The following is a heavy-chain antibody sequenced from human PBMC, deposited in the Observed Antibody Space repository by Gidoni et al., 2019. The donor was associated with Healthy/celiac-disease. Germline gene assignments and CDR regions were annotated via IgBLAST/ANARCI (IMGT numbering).Heavy chain of an antibody. Sequence: QLQLQDSGPGLAKPSETLFLTCTVSGGAISSSSYYWGWNRQPPGKGLEWIGSIYYGGSTYYNPSLKRRVTISVDTSKNQVSLKLSSVTDADTAVYYCARPGPYGDFDYWGQGTMVTVSS. CDR2: IYYGGST. CDR1: GGAISSSSYY. J-gene: IGHJ4*02. V-gene: IGHV4-39*01. D-gene: IGHD4-17*01. CDR3: ARPGPYGDFDY.